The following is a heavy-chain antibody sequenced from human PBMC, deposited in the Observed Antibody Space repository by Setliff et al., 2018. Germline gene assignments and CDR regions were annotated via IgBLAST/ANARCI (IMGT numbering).Heavy chain of an antibody. D-gene: IGHD3-3*01. J-gene: IGHJ4*02. V-gene: IGHV1-18*01. CDR2: ISAYNGNT. CDR1: GYTFTSYG. CDR3: ARAQSWSGGPYYFDN. Sequence: GASVKVSCKASGYTFTSYGISWVRQAPGQGLEWMGWISAYNGNTNYAQKPQGRVTMTTDTSTSTAYMELSSLRSEDTAVYYCARAQSWSGGPYYFDNWGQGTLVTVSS.